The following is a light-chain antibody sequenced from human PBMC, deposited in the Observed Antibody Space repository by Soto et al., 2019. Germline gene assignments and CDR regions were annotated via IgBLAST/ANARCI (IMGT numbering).Light chain of an antibody. J-gene: IGKJ4*01. CDR1: QSVSSN. V-gene: IGKV3-15*01. CDR3: QQYKDWPPLT. Sequence: EIVMTQSPTTLSVSPGERATLSCRASQSVSSNLAWYQQKPGQAPRLLIYAASTRATGIPARFSGSGSGTDFTLTISSLQSEDFAVYYCQQYKDWPPLTFGGGTKVEIK. CDR2: AAS.